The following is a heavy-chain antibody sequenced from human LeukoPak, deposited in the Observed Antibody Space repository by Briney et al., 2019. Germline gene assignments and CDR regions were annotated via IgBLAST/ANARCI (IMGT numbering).Heavy chain of an antibody. CDR1: GYTYISYA. CDR2: INSNTGNP. V-gene: IGHV7-4-1*02. Sequence: ASVKVSCKASGYTYISYAMHGVRQAPGQGLEWMGWINSNTGNPTYAQGFTGRFVFSLDTSVSTAYLQISSLKAEDTAVYYCARQGPGYRGGTSCYGVAYWGQGTLVTVSS. D-gene: IGHD2-2*01. J-gene: IGHJ4*02. CDR3: ARQGPGYRGGTSCYGVAY.